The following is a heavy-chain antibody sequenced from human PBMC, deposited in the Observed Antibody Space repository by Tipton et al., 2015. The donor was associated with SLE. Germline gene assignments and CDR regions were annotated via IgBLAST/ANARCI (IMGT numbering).Heavy chain of an antibody. CDR1: GYSISSGYY. J-gene: IGHJ4*02. Sequence: TLSLTCTVSGYSISSGYYWGWIRQPPGKGLEWIGSIYYSGSTYYNPSLKSRVTISVDTSKNQFSLKLSSVTAADTAVYYCASQNGEGYCSGGSCPGDWGQGTLVTVSS. CDR2: IYYSGST. D-gene: IGHD2-15*01. CDR3: ASQNGEGYCSGGSCPGD. V-gene: IGHV4-38-2*02.